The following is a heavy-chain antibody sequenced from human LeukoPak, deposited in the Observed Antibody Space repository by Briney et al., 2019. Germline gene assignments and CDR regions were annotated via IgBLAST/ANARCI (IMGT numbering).Heavy chain of an antibody. CDR3: TTYSSGSCPF. J-gene: IGHJ4*02. CDR2: IYRSTNGETT. V-gene: IGHV3-15*01. D-gene: IGHD6-19*01. CDR1: GIAFSNAW. Sequence: GGSLRLSCAASGIAFSNAWMTWVRQAPGRGLEWVGRIYRSTNGETTDYGAPVKGRFTMSRDDSKSTLYLQMNSLKTEDTAVYYCTTYSSGSCPFWGQGTLVTVSS.